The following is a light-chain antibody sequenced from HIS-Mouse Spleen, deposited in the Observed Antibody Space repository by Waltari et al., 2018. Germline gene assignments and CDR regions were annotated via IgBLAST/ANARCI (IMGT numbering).Light chain of an antibody. Sequence: QSALTQPASVSGSPGQSITISCTGTSSDVGSYNLVSGYKQHPGKAPKLMIYEGSNRPSGVSNRFAGSKSGNTASLTISGLQAEDEADYYCCSYAGSSTVVFGGGTKLTVL. CDR1: SSDVGSYNL. CDR2: EGS. CDR3: CSYAGSSTVV. V-gene: IGLV2-23*01. J-gene: IGLJ2*01.